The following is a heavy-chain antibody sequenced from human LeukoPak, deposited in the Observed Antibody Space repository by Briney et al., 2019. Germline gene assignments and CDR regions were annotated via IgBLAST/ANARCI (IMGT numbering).Heavy chain of an antibody. CDR2: MNPNSGNT. Sequence: ASVKISCKASGYTFTSYDINWVRQATGQGLEWMGWMNPNSGNTGYAQKFQGRVTMTRNTSISTAYMELSSLRSEDTAVYYCARYCSSTSCIFDYWGQGTLVTVSS. CDR1: GYTFTSYD. J-gene: IGHJ4*02. CDR3: ARYCSSTSCIFDY. D-gene: IGHD2-2*01. V-gene: IGHV1-8*01.